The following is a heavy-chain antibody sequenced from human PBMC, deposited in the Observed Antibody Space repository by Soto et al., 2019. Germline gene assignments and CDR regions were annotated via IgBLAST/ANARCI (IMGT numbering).Heavy chain of an antibody. J-gene: IGHJ3*01. Sequence: ETLSLTCTVSGGSISSSIYYWAWIRQPPGKGLEWIGSIYSSGSTYYNPSLRSRVTISVDTSKNQFSLKLSSVTAADTAVYYCATPVSSGYQGLEVWGQGTMVTVSS. D-gene: IGHD3-22*01. CDR3: ATPVSSGYQGLEV. CDR2: IYSSGST. CDR1: GGSISSSIYY. V-gene: IGHV4-39*01.